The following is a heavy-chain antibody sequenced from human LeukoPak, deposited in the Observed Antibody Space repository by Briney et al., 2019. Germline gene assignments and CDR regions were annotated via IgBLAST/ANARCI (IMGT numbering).Heavy chain of an antibody. V-gene: IGHV3-21*01. CDR1: GFTFSSYT. Sequence: GRSLRLSCAASGFTFSSYTLNWVRQAPGKGLEWVSSISSAGGYIYYADSVKGRFTISRDNAKNSLYLQMNSLRAVDTAVYYCAREIVSSNSFDNWGQGTLVTVSS. J-gene: IGHJ4*02. D-gene: IGHD2-2*01. CDR3: AREIVSSNSFDN. CDR2: ISSAGGYI.